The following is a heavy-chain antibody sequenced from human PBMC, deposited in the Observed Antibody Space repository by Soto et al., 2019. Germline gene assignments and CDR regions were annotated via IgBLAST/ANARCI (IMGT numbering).Heavy chain of an antibody. V-gene: IGHV1-3*01. J-gene: IGHJ5*02. CDR3: GRDQSGTGYYVDWFDP. Sequence: GASVKVSCKASGYTFTSYAMHWVRQAPGQRLEWMGWINAGNGNTKYSEKFEGRVTFTRDTVATTVNMELTSLTSEDTAVYYCGRDQSGTGYYVDWFDPWGQGTLVTV. CDR2: INAGNGNT. CDR1: GYTFTSYA. D-gene: IGHD3-10*02.